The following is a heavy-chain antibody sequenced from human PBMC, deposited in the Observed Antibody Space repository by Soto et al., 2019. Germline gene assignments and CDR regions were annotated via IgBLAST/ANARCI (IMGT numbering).Heavy chain of an antibody. CDR2: IYQSGST. CDR1: GGSISSGGHS. CDR3: ARGQVVAAQH. Sequence: QLQLQESGSGLVKPSQTLSLTCAVSGGSISSGGHSWSLIRQPPGKGLEWIGYIYQSGSTYYNPSLKSRVTISVDRSKHQFSLKLSSVTAADTAVYYCARGQVVAAQHWGQGTLVTVSS. J-gene: IGHJ4*02. V-gene: IGHV4-30-2*01. D-gene: IGHD2-15*01.